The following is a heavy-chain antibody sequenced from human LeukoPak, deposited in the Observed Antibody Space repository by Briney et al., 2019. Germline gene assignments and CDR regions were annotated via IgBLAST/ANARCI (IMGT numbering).Heavy chain of an antibody. J-gene: IGHJ5*02. D-gene: IGHD3-10*01. CDR2: IKQDGSEK. CDR3: ARDQTYYGSGSFWFDP. Sequence: PGGSLRLSRAASGFTFSSYWMSWVRQAPGKGLEWVANIKQDGSEKYYVDSVKGRFTISRDNAKNSLYLQMNSLRAEDTAVYYCARDQTYYGSGSFWFDPWGQGTLVTVSS. CDR1: GFTFSSYW. V-gene: IGHV3-7*01.